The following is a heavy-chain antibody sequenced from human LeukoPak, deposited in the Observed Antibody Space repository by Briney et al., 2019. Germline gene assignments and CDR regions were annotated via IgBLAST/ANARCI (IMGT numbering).Heavy chain of an antibody. CDR2: IWYDGSNK. CDR3: ARGSDYGDYDPEYFQH. V-gene: IGHV3-33*07. D-gene: IGHD4-17*01. Sequence: GGSLRLSCAASGFTFSRYWMSWVRQAPGKGLEWVAVIWYDGSNKYYADSVKGRFTISRDNPKNTLYLQMNSLRAEDTAVYYCARGSDYGDYDPEYFQHWGQGTLVTVSS. J-gene: IGHJ1*01. CDR1: GFTFSRYW.